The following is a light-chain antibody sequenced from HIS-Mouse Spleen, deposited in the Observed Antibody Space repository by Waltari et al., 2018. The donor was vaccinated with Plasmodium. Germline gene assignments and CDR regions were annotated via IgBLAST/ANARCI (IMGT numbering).Light chain of an antibody. V-gene: IGLV3-10*01. CDR3: YSTDSSGNHRV. Sequence: SYDLTQPPPVSVSPGQTAMITCSGAALPNTSAYWYQQKSCQPPVLVIYEDSKRPSGIPERFSGSSSGTMATLTISGAQVEDEADYYCYSTDSSGNHRVFGGGTKLTVL. J-gene: IGLJ3*02. CDR1: ALPNTS. CDR2: EDS.